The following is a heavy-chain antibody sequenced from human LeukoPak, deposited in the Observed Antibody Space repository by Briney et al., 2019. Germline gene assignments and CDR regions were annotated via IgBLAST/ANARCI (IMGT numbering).Heavy chain of an antibody. CDR2: IYSGGNT. D-gene: IGHD2-21*02. CDR3: AVVVTAIRRYDAFDI. J-gene: IGHJ3*02. Sequence: GGSLRLSCAASGFTVSSNYMSWVRQAPGKGLEWVSVIYSGGNTYYADSVKGRFTISRDNSKNTLYLQMNSLRAEDTAVYYCAVVVTAIRRYDAFDIWGQGTMVTVSS. V-gene: IGHV3-53*01. CDR1: GFTVSSNY.